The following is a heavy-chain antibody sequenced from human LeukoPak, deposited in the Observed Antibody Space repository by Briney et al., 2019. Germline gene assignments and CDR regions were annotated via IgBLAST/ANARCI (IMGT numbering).Heavy chain of an antibody. CDR3: AKPPVGATSDAFDI. J-gene: IGHJ3*02. CDR2: INSDGSST. D-gene: IGHD1-26*01. Sequence: PGGSLRLSCVASGFTFDDYAMHWVRQAPGKGLVWVSRINSDGSSTSYADSVKGRFTISRDNAKNTLYLQMNSLRAEDTAVYYCAKPPVGATSDAFDIWGQGTMVTVSS. CDR1: GFTFDDYA. V-gene: IGHV3-74*01.